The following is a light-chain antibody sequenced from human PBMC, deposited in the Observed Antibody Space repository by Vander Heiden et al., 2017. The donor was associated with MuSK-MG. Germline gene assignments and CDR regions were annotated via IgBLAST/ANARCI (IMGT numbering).Light chain of an antibody. Sequence: AQIQPRSVSVSTRQSVAISYNGTSRDIGAYNYVSWYQQHPGKAPKFMIYDVTKRPSGVPDRFSGSKSGNTASLTIYGLQAEDEADYYCFSDAVIYTWVFGGGTKLTVL. CDR2: DVT. J-gene: IGLJ3*02. V-gene: IGLV2-11*01. CDR3: FSDAVIYTWV. CDR1: SRDIGAYNY.